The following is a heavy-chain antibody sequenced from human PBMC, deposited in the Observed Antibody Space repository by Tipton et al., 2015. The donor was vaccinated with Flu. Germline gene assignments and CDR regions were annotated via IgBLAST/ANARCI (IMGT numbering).Heavy chain of an antibody. J-gene: IGHJ5*02. D-gene: IGHD3-10*01. CDR2: VYASGGT. Sequence: TLSLTCTVSGGSITGYYWSWIRQPAGTGLEWIGRVYASGGTDSNPSLKSRVTMFVDTSKNEFSLRLSAVTAADTAVYYCARTGYYYAAGRYRGSYNWCDPWGKGPLVTVSS. V-gene: IGHV4-4*07. CDR3: ARTGYYYAAGRYRGSYNWCDP. CDR1: GGSITGYY.